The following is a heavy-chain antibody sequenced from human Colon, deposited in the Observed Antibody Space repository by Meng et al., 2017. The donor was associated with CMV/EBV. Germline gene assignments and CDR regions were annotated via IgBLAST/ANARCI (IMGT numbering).Heavy chain of an antibody. CDR3: AKVGRGASTEIYYFDY. Sequence: SETLSLTCTVSDGSIKTYYWSWIRQPPGKGLEWIGYISYSGRTNYNPSLKSRVTMSVDTSENQFSLKLTSVTAADAAVYFCAKVGRGASTEIYYFDYWGQGALVTVS. J-gene: IGHJ4*02. V-gene: IGHV4-59*01. CDR2: ISYSGRT. D-gene: IGHD3-10*01. CDR1: DGSIKTYY.